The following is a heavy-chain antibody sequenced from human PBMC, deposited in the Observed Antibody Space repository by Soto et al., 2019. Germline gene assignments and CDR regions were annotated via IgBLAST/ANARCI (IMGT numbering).Heavy chain of an antibody. CDR1: AYSFTSYW. D-gene: IGHD3-22*01. V-gene: IGHV5-51*01. J-gene: IGHJ4*02. CDR3: ARRYYDTSGYYSALDY. CDR2: IYPDDSDT. Sequence: PGESLKISCRGSAYSFTSYWIGWVRQMPGKGLEWMGVIYPDDSDTRYSPSFQGQVTISADKSISTAYLQWSSLKASDTAMYYCARRYYDTSGYYSALDYWGQGTLVTVSS.